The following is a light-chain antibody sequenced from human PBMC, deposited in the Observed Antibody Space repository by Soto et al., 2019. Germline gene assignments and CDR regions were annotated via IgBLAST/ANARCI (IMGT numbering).Light chain of an antibody. CDR3: QQSYDTPIT. Sequence: DIQMTQSPSSLAASVGDRVTITCRASQSITTFINWYQHKPGRAPKILIYGKSNLLSRVPSRFSGSGSGTAFTLTITGLQSDDFGTYYCQQSYDTPITFGQGTRLEIK. V-gene: IGKV1-39*01. J-gene: IGKJ5*01. CDR2: GKS. CDR1: QSITTF.